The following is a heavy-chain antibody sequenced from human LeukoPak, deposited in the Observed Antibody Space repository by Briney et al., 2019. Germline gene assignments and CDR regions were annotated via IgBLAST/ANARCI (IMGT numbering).Heavy chain of an antibody. CDR2: FNAGNGDT. J-gene: IGHJ3*02. CDR3: ARDGSYCSSTSCYGGAFDI. Sequence: RASVKVSCKASGYTFTSFAMHWVRQAPGQRLEWMGGFNAGNGDTKYSQKFQGRVTITRDTSASTAYMELSSLRSEDTAVYYCARDGSYCSSTSCYGGAFDIWGQGTMVTVSS. D-gene: IGHD2-2*01. V-gene: IGHV1-3*01. CDR1: GYTFTSFA.